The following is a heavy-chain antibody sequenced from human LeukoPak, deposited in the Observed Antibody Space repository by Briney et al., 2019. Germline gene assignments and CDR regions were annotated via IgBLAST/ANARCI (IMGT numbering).Heavy chain of an antibody. CDR3: AREAPGGYFDY. J-gene: IGHJ4*02. V-gene: IGHV1-46*01. D-gene: IGHD3-16*01. CDR2: INPSAGST. CDR1: GYTFTTYF. Sequence: ASVKVSCKASGYTFTTYFLHWVRQAPGQGLEWMGMINPSAGSTNYAQSFQGRVTMTRDTSTSTVYMELTSLTPEDTAVYYCAREAPGGYFDYWGQRTLVTVSS.